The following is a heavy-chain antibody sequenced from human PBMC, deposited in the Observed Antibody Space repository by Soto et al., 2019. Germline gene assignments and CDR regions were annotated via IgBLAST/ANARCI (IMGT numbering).Heavy chain of an antibody. J-gene: IGHJ5*02. CDR3: ARSSMYCSGGSCYSWFEP. CDR2: IYHSGST. V-gene: IGHV4-30-2*01. D-gene: IGHD2-15*01. CDR1: GVSISSGGYS. Sequence: SETLSLTCAFSGVSISSGGYSCSGVRQPPGKGLEWIGYIYHSGSTYYNPSLKSRVTISVDRSKNQFSLKLSSVTAADTAVYYCARSSMYCSGGSCYSWFEPWGQGTLVSVSS.